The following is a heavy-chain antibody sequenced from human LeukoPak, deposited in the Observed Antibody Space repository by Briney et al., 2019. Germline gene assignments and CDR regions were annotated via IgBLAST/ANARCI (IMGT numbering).Heavy chain of an antibody. CDR3: ARKDYYDSSGYLI. D-gene: IGHD3-22*01. V-gene: IGHV4-59*01. Sequence: KSSETLSLTCTVSGGSISSYYWSWIRQPPGKGLEWIGYIYYSGSTNCNPSLKSRVTISVDTSKNQFSLKLSSVTAADTAVYYCARKDYYDSSGYLIWGQGTLVTVSS. J-gene: IGHJ4*02. CDR2: IYYSGST. CDR1: GGSISSYY.